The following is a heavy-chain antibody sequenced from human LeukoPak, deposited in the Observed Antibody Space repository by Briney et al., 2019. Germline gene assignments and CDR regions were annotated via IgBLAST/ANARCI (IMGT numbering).Heavy chain of an antibody. J-gene: IGHJ4*02. D-gene: IGHD6-13*01. CDR2: ITSSGSTI. V-gene: IGHV3-48*03. CDR3: ARGIVAVGNFDY. Sequence: PGGSLRLSCAASGFTFSSYEMNWVRQAPGKGLEGISYITSSGSTIYYSDSVKGRFTISRDNAKNSLYLQMSSLRAEDTAVYFCARGIVAVGNFDYWGQGTLVTVSS. CDR1: GFTFSSYE.